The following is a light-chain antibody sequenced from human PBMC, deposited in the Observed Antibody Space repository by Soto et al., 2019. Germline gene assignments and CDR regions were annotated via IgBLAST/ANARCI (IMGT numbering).Light chain of an antibody. CDR1: SSNIGSNT. V-gene: IGLV1-44*01. CDR3: ATWDDSLNGWV. Sequence: SVLTQPPSASGTPGQRVSISCSGNSSNIGSNTVNWYHQLPGTAPTLLIKSNNQRPSGIPDRFSGSKSGTSASLAISGLQSEDEADYYCATWDDSLNGWVFGGGTQLTVL. CDR2: SNN. J-gene: IGLJ3*02.